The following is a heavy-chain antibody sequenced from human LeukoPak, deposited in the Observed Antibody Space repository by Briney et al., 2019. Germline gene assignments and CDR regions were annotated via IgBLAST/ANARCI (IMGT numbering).Heavy chain of an antibody. CDR2: IYYSGST. V-gene: IGHV4-30-4*01. D-gene: IGHD3-9*01. CDR3: ARGLGIFWFDY. Sequence: SETLSLTCTVSGGSINRYCWSWIRQPPGKGLEWIGYIYYSGSTYYNPSLKSRVTISVDTSKNQSSLKLSSVTAADTAVYYCARGLGIFWFDYWGQGTLVTVSS. J-gene: IGHJ4*02. CDR1: GGSINRYC.